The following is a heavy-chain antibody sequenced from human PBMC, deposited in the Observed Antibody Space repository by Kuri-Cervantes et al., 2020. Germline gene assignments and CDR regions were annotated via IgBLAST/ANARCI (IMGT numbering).Heavy chain of an antibody. J-gene: IGHJ5*02. V-gene: IGHV3-23*01. CDR2: MSGSGDST. CDR1: GFTFSAYA. CDR3: AKARWLELPTNWFDP. Sequence: GESLKISCAASGFTFSAYAMNWVRQSPGKGLEWVSAMSGSGDSTYYADSVKGRLTISGDNSKHTLYLQMNSLRAEDTAVYYCAKARWLELPTNWFDPWGQGTLVTVSS. D-gene: IGHD1-7*01.